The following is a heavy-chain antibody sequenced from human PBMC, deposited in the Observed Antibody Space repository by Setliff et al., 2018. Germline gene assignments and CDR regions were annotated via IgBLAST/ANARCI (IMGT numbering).Heavy chain of an antibody. CDR3: ARDRSAYRYGLDV. J-gene: IGHJ6*02. D-gene: IGHD3-16*02. Sequence: SETLSLTCTVSGGSLRNYYWSWIRQPPGKGLEWIGYIYYTGNTNYNSSLKSRVTISVDMSRNQVSLKLNSVTVADTAVYFCARDRSAYRYGLDVWGLGTTVTVSS. CDR2: IYYTGNT. CDR1: GGSLRNYY. V-gene: IGHV4-59*01.